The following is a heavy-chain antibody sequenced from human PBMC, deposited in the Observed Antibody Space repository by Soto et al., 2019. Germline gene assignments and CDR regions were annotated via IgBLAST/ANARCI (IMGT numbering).Heavy chain of an antibody. D-gene: IGHD1-26*01. CDR2: ISSSSSTI. J-gene: IGHJ4*02. CDR1: GFTFSSYS. CDR3: AREIFFRVGALDY. V-gene: IGHV3-48*02. Sequence: EVQLVESGGGLVQPGGSLRLSCAASGFTFSSYSMNWVRQAPGKGLEWVSYISSSSSTIYYADSVKGRFTISRDNVKNSLYLQINSLRDEDTAVYYFAREIFFRVGALDYWGQGTLLTVSS.